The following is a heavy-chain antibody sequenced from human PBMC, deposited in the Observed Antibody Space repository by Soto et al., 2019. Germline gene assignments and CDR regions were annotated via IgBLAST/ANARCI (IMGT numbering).Heavy chain of an antibody. D-gene: IGHD4-4*01. Sequence: ASVKVSCKASGYTLTSYYLHWVRQAPGQGLEWLGIMNPSAGSSSYAQTFQGRITMTRDTSMSTVYMELSSLRSEDTAVYYCARDSTVTSAHNYYYSGMDVWGQGTTVTVSS. J-gene: IGHJ6*02. CDR2: MNPSAGSS. CDR3: ARDSTVTSAHNYYYSGMDV. CDR1: GYTLTSYY. V-gene: IGHV1-46*01.